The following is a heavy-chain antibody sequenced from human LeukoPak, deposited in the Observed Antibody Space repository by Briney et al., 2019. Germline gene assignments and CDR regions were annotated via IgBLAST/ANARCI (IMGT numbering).Heavy chain of an antibody. D-gene: IGHD6-19*01. J-gene: IGHJ3*02. Sequence: GGSLRLSCAASGFTFSGYEMNWVRQAPGKGLEWVSYISCSGGSIYYADSVKGRFTISRDSAKNSLYLQMNSLRAEDPAVYDCARELGDSSGWEYDAFDIWGQGTMVTVSS. V-gene: IGHV3-48*03. CDR1: GFTFSGYE. CDR2: ISCSGGSI. CDR3: ARELGDSSGWEYDAFDI.